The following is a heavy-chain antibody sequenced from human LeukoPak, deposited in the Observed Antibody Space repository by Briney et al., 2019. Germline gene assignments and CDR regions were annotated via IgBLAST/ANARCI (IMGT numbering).Heavy chain of an antibody. J-gene: IGHJ4*02. CDR2: INHSGST. CDR1: GGSFSGHY. Sequence: SETLSLTCAVYGGSFSGHYLSWIRHPPGKGLEWIGQINHSGSTNYNPSLKSRVTISVDTSKNQFSLKLSSVTAAHTAVGYCDVCPSSSVRATGWLWLPLDYWGQGTMATVSS. D-gene: IGHD3-22*01. CDR3: DVCPSSSVRATGWLWLPLDY. V-gene: IGHV4-34*01.